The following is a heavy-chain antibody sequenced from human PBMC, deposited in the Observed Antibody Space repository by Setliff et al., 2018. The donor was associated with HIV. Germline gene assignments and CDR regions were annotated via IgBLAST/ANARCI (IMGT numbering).Heavy chain of an antibody. V-gene: IGHV3-48*04. CDR3: AKDDVPRDFDI. CDR1: GFSFSSYW. CDR2: ISSSGNTI. Sequence: PGESLKISCAASGFSFSSYWMSWVRQAPGKGLEWVSYISSSGNTIYYADSVKGRFTISRDNAKNSLYLQMNSLRAEDTAVYYCAKDDVPRDFDIWGQGTMVTVSS. J-gene: IGHJ3*02.